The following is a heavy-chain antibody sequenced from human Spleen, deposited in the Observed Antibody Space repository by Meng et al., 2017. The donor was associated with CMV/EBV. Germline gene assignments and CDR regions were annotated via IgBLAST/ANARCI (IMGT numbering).Heavy chain of an antibody. CDR2: IIPILGIA. CDR3: ARTTYYYDSSGYLGGDSTYYYGMDV. J-gene: IGHJ6*02. D-gene: IGHD3-22*01. Sequence: SVKVSCKASGGTFSSYAISWVRQAPGQGLEWMGGIIPILGIANYAQKFQGRVTITADESTSTAYMELSSLRSEDTAVYYCARTTYYYDSSGYLGGDSTYYYGMDVWGQGTTVTVS. V-gene: IGHV1-69*10. CDR1: GGTFSSYA.